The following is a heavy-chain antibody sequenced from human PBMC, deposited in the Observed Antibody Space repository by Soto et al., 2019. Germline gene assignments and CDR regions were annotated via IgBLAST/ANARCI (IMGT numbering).Heavy chain of an antibody. CDR1: GYTFASYA. J-gene: IGHJ4*02. V-gene: IGHV1-3*01. CDR3: ARERPTERTFYFDY. Sequence: ASVEVSCKTSGYTFASYAIHWVRQAPGQRLEWMGWINVGNANTRYSQNFQDRVTITRDTSASTAYMELSSLRSEDTALYYCARERPTERTFYFDYWGEGTQVTV. CDR2: INVGNANT. D-gene: IGHD1-1*01.